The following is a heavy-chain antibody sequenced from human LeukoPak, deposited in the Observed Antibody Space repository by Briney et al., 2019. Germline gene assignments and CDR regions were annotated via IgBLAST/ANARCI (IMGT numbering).Heavy chain of an antibody. J-gene: IGHJ4*02. D-gene: IGHD2-15*01. V-gene: IGHV3-30*03. CDR2: ISYDKSEE. CDR3: ARVYSSYFFDY. Sequence: GWSLTLSCPTSGFTFGSYGMHWVRQAPGKGLHWVTFISYDKSEEYYADSVKGRPIIPRDNSRGTLYLQTNSLTPEDTAVYYCARVYSSYFFDYWGQGTLVTVSS. CDR1: GFTFGSYG.